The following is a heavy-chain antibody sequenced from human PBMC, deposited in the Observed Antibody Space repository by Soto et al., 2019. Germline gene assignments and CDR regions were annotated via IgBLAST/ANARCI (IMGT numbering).Heavy chain of an antibody. CDR3: ARDGVIVVVPAAGWFDP. Sequence: ASVKVSCKASGYTFTGYYMHWVRQAPGQGLEWMGWINPNSGGTNYAQKFQGRVTMTRDTSISTDYMELSRLRSDDTAVYYCARDGVIVVVPAAGWFDPWGQGNLVTVSS. J-gene: IGHJ5*02. CDR2: INPNSGGT. CDR1: GYTFTGYY. V-gene: IGHV1-2*02. D-gene: IGHD2-2*01.